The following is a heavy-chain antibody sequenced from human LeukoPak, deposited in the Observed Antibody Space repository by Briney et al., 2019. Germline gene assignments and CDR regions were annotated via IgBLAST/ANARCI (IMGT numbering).Heavy chain of an antibody. J-gene: IGHJ3*01. CDR3: ARDARGDGFDF. D-gene: IGHD3-10*01. CDR1: GFTFSAYS. V-gene: IGHV3-48*01. Sequence: GGSLRLSCAASGFTFSAYSMNWVRQAPGKGLEWVSYISSSISTVYYADSVRGRFTISRDNAKNSLYLQMNSLRAEDTAVYYCARDARGDGFDFWGQGTMVTVSS. CDR2: ISSSISTV.